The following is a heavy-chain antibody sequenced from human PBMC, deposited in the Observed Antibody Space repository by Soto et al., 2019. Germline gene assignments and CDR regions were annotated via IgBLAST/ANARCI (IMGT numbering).Heavy chain of an antibody. V-gene: IGHV1-8*01. CDR1: GYTFTSYD. CDR2: MNPNSGNT. Sequence: ASVKVSCKASGYTFTSYDINWVRQATGQGLEWMGWMNPNSGNTGYAQKFQGRVTMTRNTSISTAYMELSSLRSEDTAVYYCARYNRIAAAVNYYYYYYMDVWGKGTTVTVSS. J-gene: IGHJ6*03. CDR3: ARYNRIAAAVNYYYYYYMDV. D-gene: IGHD6-13*01.